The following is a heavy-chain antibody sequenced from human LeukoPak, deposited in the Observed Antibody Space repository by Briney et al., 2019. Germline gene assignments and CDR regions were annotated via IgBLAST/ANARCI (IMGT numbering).Heavy chain of an antibody. D-gene: IGHD6-13*01. CDR1: GFTFNDFA. CDR3: ARDDGSSWSLDC. CDR2: ITGDGLTI. V-gene: IGHV3-43*02. J-gene: IGHJ4*02. Sequence: GGSLRLSCAASGFTFNDFAMHWVRQAPGKSLEWVSLITGDGLTIKYVDSVKGRFTISRDSSKNSLYLLMNSLRSEDTAVYYCARDDGSSWSLDCWGQGTLVTVSS.